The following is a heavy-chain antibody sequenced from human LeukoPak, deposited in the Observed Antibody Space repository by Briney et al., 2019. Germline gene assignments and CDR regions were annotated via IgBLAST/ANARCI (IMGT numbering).Heavy chain of an antibody. Sequence: PSETLSLTCTVSSGSISSNYWSWIRQPAGKRLEWIGRIYNTGSTNYNPSLKSRVTMSVDTSKNQFSLRLTSVTAADTAIYYCARVRDSSGYYLGAFDVWGQGTTVTVSS. V-gene: IGHV4-4*07. J-gene: IGHJ3*01. CDR1: SGSISSNY. CDR2: IYNTGST. CDR3: ARVRDSSGYYLGAFDV. D-gene: IGHD3-22*01.